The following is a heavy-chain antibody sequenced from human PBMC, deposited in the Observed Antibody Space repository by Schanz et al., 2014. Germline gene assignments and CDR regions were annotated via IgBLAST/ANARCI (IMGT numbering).Heavy chain of an antibody. CDR2: ISGSGGST. Sequence: VQLVESGGGLVKPGGSLRLSCTASGFIFRSYTMNWVRQAPGKGLEWVSGISGSGGSTYDADSVKGRFTISRDNSKNTLYLQVNSLRAEDTGVYYCARGREVVAKIFDVWGQGTMVTVSS. V-gene: IGHV3-23*04. J-gene: IGHJ3*01. CDR1: GFIFRSYT. CDR3: ARGREVVAKIFDV. D-gene: IGHD3-22*01.